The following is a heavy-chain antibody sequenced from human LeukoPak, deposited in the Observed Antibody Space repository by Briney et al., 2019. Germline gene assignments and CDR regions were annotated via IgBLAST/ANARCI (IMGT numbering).Heavy chain of an antibody. J-gene: IGHJ6*02. CDR3: ARDGGSSWYEYYYYYGMDV. Sequence: QPGGSLRLSCAASGFIFSNYWMTWVRQAPGKGLEWVANIKQDGSEKYYVDSVKGRFTISRDNAKNSLFLQMNSLRAEDTAVYYCARDGGSSWYEYYYYYGMDVWGQGTTVTVSS. D-gene: IGHD6-13*01. CDR2: IKQDGSEK. CDR1: GFIFSNYW. V-gene: IGHV3-7*01.